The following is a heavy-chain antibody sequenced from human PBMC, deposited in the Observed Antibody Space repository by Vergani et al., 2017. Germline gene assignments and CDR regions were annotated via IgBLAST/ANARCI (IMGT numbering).Heavy chain of an antibody. D-gene: IGHD7-27*01. CDR1: GGTFSSYT. Sequence: QVQLVQSGAEVKKPGSSVKVSCKASGGTFSSYTISWVRQAPGQGLEWMGRIIPILGIANYAQKFQGRVTITADKSTSTAYMELSSLRSEDTAVYYCARAPLTGDHIGWFDPWGQGTLVTVSS. J-gene: IGHJ5*02. CDR3: ARAPLTGDHIGWFDP. V-gene: IGHV1-69*02. CDR2: IIPILGIA.